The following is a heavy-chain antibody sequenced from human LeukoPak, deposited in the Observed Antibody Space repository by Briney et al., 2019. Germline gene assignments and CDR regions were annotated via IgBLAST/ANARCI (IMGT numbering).Heavy chain of an antibody. CDR3: AKDVKMFRGPMIMRHFDY. CDR2: ISFDGSEK. V-gene: IGHV3-30*04. J-gene: IGHJ4*02. Sequence: PGGSLRLSCVASGFTFTTFAMHWVRQTPGKGLEWVALISFDGSEKYYAESVKGRFTISRDNSKNTLYLQMNSVRVEDTAVYFCAKDVKMFRGPMIMRHFDYWGQGTLVTVSS. D-gene: IGHD3-10*01. CDR1: GFTFTTFA.